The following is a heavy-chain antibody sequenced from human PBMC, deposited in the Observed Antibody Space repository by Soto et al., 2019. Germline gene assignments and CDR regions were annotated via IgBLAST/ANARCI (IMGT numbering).Heavy chain of an antibody. CDR2: ITSDGSNT. J-gene: IGHJ4*02. Sequence: EVQLVESGGGLDQPGGSLRLSCAASGFTFSSYWMHWVRQAPGKGLVWVSRITSDGSNTTYADSVKGRFTISRDNAKNTRYLQMNSLRAEDTAVYYCARIDSTWYPYWGQGTLVTVSS. D-gene: IGHD6-13*01. CDR1: GFTFSSYW. V-gene: IGHV3-74*01. CDR3: ARIDSTWYPY.